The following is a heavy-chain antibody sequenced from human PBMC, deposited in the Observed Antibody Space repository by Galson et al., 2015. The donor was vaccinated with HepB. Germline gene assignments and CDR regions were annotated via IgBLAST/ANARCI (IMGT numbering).Heavy chain of an antibody. D-gene: IGHD3-22*01. CDR1: GYTFSRYG. Sequence: SVKVSCKASGYTFSRYGMNWVRQAPGQGPEWMGRINTNTGNPTYAQGFTGRFVFSLGTSVSTAYLQINSLKAEDTAVYYCARAEGSGYYYVGYWGQGTLVTVSS. J-gene: IGHJ4*02. V-gene: IGHV7-4-1*02. CDR2: INTNTGNP. CDR3: ARAEGSGYYYVGY.